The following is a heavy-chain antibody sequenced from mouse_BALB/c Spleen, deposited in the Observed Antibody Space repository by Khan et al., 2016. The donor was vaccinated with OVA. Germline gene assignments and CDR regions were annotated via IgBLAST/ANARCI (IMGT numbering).Heavy chain of an antibody. D-gene: IGHD2-3*01. CDR3: SRTGYYYCDY. CDR1: GFTFSGFG. Sequence: EVELVESGGGLVQTGGSRKLSCAASGFTFSGFGMHWVRQAPEKGLEWVAYISSESNTIYSADTVKGRFTISRDKPKNTLLLQMTRLRSEDTAMYYCSRTGYYYCDYWGQGTTLTVSS. V-gene: IGHV5-17*02. CDR2: ISSESNTI. J-gene: IGHJ2*01.